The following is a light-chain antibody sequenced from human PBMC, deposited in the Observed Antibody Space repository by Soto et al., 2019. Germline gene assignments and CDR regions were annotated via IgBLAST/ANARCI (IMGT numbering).Light chain of an antibody. CDR1: QTVNNNY. CDR2: GAS. Sequence: EIVLTQSPGTLSLSPGERATLSCRASQTVNNNYLAWYQQKPGQAPRLLIYGASTPATGTPARFSGSGSGTHFTLTVSRLEPEDFAVYYCQQYGGSAPWTFGPGTKVDMK. V-gene: IGKV3-20*01. CDR3: QQYGGSAPWT. J-gene: IGKJ1*01.